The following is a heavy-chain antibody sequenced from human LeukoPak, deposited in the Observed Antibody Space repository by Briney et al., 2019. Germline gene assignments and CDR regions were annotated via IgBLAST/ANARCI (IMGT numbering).Heavy chain of an antibody. CDR1: GGTFSSYA. Sequence: GASVKVSCKASGGTFSSYAISWVRQAPGQGLEWMGGIIPIFGTANYAQKFQGRVTITADESTSTAYMELSSLRSEDTAVYYCARGPKQQWLVYGMDVWGQGTTVTVSS. CDR2: IIPIFGTA. D-gene: IGHD6-19*01. CDR3: ARGPKQQWLVYGMDV. V-gene: IGHV1-69*13. J-gene: IGHJ6*02.